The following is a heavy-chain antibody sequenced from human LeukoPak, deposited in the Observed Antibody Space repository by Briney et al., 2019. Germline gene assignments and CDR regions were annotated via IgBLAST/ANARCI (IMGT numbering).Heavy chain of an antibody. V-gene: IGHV3-7*03. CDR2: IKQDGSQK. CDR3: ARASDLWSGVDC. J-gene: IGHJ4*02. CDR1: GFTFTNYW. Sequence: GGSLRLSCVASGFTFTNYWMNWVRQAPGKGLEWVASIKQDGSQKSYVDSVKGRFTISRDNAKNSLSLQMNRLRAEDTAMYYCARASDLWSGVDCWGQGTLVTVSS. D-gene: IGHD3-3*01.